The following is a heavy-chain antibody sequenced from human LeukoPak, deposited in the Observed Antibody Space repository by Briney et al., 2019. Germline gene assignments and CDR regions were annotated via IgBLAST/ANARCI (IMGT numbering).Heavy chain of an antibody. CDR3: ARNENNGMDV. CDR1: GFTFSTYT. V-gene: IGHV3-30-3*01. J-gene: IGHJ6*02. Sequence: GGSLRLSRAASGFTFSTYTMHWVRQAPGKGLEWVAVISYDGSNKYYADSVKGRFTISRDNSKETLYLQMNSLRAGDTAVYYCARNENNGMDVWGHGTTVTVSS. CDR2: ISYDGSNK.